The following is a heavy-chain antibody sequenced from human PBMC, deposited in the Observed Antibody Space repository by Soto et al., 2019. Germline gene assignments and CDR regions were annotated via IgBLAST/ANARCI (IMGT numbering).Heavy chain of an antibody. Sequence: TGGSLRLSCAASGFTFSSYGMHWVRQAPGKGLEWVAVISYDGSNKYYADSVKGRFTISRDNSKNTLYLQMNSLRAEDTAVYYCSRDYDIYYGMDVWGQVHTVTVSS. CDR1: GFTFSSYG. V-gene: IGHV3-30*03. CDR2: ISYDGSNK. J-gene: IGHJ6*02. D-gene: IGHD3-9*01. CDR3: SRDYDIYYGMDV.